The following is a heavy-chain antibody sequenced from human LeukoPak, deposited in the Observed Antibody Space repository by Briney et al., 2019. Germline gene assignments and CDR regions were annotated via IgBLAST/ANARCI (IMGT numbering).Heavy chain of an antibody. CDR3: ARVGATTWDFDY. V-gene: IGHV4-34*01. CDR1: GGSFNGYY. Sequence: PSETLSLTCAVYGGSFNGYYWSWIRQPPGKGLEWIGYIYHSGSTYYNPSLKSRVTISVDRSKNQFSLKLSSVTAADTAVYYCARVGATTWDFDYWGQGTLVTVSS. J-gene: IGHJ4*02. CDR2: IYHSGST. D-gene: IGHD1-26*01.